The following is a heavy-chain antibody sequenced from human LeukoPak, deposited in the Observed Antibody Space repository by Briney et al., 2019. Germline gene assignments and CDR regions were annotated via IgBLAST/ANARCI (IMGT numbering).Heavy chain of an antibody. V-gene: IGHV4-59*01. D-gene: IGHD4-17*01. CDR2: INYSGST. J-gene: IGHJ4*02. CDR3: ARDPHYGDILNDPFDI. Sequence: SETLSLTCTVSGGSISRYYWSWIRQPPGKGLEWIGYINYSGSTKYNPSLKSRVTISVDTSKNQFSLKLSSVTAADTAVYFCARDPHYGDILNDPFDIWGQGTLVTVSS. CDR1: GGSISRYY.